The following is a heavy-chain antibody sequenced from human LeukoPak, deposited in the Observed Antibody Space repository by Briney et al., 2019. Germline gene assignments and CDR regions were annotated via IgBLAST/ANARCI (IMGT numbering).Heavy chain of an antibody. CDR2: IWYDGSNK. Sequence: GGSLRLSCAASGFTFSSYGMHWVRQAPGKGLEWVAVIWYDGSNKYYADSVKGRFTISRDNSKNTLYLQMNSLRAEDTAVYYCARALGYCSSTSCYSYFDLWSRGTLVTVSS. V-gene: IGHV3-33*01. CDR3: ARALGYCSSTSCYSYFDL. J-gene: IGHJ2*01. D-gene: IGHD2-2*02. CDR1: GFTFSSYG.